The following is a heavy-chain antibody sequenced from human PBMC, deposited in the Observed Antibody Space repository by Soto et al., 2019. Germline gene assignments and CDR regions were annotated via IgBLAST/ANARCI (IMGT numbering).Heavy chain of an antibody. CDR3: ARDLDTAMVAPFDY. J-gene: IGHJ4*02. CDR2: ISAYNGNT. V-gene: IGHV1-18*04. CDR1: GYTFTSYG. Sequence: ASVKVSCKASGYTFTSYGISCVRQAPGQGLEWMGWISAYNGNTNYEQKLQGRVTMTTDTSTSTAYMELRSLRSDDTAVYYCARDLDTAMVAPFDYWGQGTLVTVSS. D-gene: IGHD5-18*01.